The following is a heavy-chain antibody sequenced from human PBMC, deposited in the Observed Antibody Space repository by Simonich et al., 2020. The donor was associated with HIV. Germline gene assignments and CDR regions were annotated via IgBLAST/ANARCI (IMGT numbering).Heavy chain of an antibody. V-gene: IGHV4-34*01. J-gene: IGHJ4*02. CDR1: GGSFSSYY. D-gene: IGHD3-22*01. Sequence: QVQLQQWGAGLLKPSETLSLTCAVYGGSFSSYYLNWIRQPPGKWLEWIGESNPIGSTNYNPTHKSRVTISVDTSKNQFSLKLNAVTAADTAVYYCVRRPIRGYYDGSGYGDYWGQGTLVTVSS. CDR2: SNPIGST. CDR3: VRRPIRGYYDGSGYGDY.